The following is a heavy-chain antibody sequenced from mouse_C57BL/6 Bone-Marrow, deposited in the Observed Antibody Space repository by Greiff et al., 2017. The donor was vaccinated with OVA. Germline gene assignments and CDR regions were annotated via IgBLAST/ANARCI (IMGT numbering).Heavy chain of an antibody. CDR1: GFSLTSYG. CDR3: ARMGLLRYYYAMDY. D-gene: IGHD2-3*01. Sequence: VQLVESGPGLVQPSQSLSITCTVSGFSLTSYGVHWVRQSPGKGLEWLGVIWRGGSTDYNAAFISRLSISKDNSKSQVFFKMNSLQADDTAIYYCARMGLLRYYYAMDYWGQGTSVTVSS. CDR2: IWRGGST. V-gene: IGHV2-2*01. J-gene: IGHJ4*01.